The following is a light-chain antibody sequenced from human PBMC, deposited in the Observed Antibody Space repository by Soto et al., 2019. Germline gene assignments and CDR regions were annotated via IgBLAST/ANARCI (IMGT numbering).Light chain of an antibody. CDR1: QSVSSTY. CDR3: QHYDSSPGSP. Sequence: EIVLTQSPGTLSLSPGERATLSCRASQSVSSTYLAWYRQKPGQAPRLLIYGTSRRATGIPDRFSGSGSGTDFTLTINRLEPADFAVYYCQHYDSSPGSPFGQGTKQQIK. CDR2: GTS. J-gene: IGKJ2*01. V-gene: IGKV3-20*01.